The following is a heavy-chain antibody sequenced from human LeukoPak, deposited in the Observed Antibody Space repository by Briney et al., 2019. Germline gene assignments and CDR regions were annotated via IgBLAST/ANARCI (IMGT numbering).Heavy chain of an antibody. CDR2: ISRSGFST. V-gene: IGHV3-23*01. Sequence: GGSLRLSCAASGFIFNSYGMSWVRQAPGKGLDWVSGISRSGFSTDYADSVKGRFTTSRDKSKNTLYLQMNSLRAEDTAVYYCAKDKYSSSSGGFDYWGQGTLVTVSS. D-gene: IGHD6-6*01. CDR1: GFIFNSYG. CDR3: AKDKYSSSSGGFDY. J-gene: IGHJ4*02.